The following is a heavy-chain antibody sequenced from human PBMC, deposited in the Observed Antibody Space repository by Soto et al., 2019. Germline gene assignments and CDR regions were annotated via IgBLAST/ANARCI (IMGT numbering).Heavy chain of an antibody. J-gene: IGHJ4*02. CDR2: IYDTESA. CDR3: ARASSSSSAADY. Sequence: PSETLSLTCSVSGESISSGGYYWSWIRHLPGKGLEWIGYIYDTESAYYNPSLKSRVSISMDTSENHFAMRLTSVTAADSAVYYCARASSSSSAADYWGQGIHVTVSS. V-gene: IGHV4-31*03. CDR1: GESISSGGYY. D-gene: IGHD6-6*01.